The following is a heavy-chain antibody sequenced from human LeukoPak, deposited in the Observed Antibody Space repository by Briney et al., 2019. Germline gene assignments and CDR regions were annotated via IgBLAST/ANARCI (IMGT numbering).Heavy chain of an antibody. Sequence: GSLRLSCAASGFTFSSYAMSWVRQAPGKGLEWVSAISGSGGSTYYADSVKGRFTISGDNSKNTLYLQMNSLRAEDTAVYYCAKDPFFGGYDSPYYYYYYGMDVWGQGTTVTVSS. V-gene: IGHV3-23*01. J-gene: IGHJ6*02. CDR2: ISGSGGST. CDR1: GFTFSSYA. D-gene: IGHD5-12*01. CDR3: AKDPFFGGYDSPYYYYYYGMDV.